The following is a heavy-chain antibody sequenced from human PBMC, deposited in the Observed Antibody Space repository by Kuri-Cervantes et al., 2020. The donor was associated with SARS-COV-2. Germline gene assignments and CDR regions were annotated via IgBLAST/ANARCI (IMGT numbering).Heavy chain of an antibody. V-gene: IGHV3-21*01. CDR2: ISSSSSYI. CDR1: GFTFSSYG. Sequence: GESLKISCAASGFTFSSYGMHWVRQAPGKGLEWVSSISSSSSYIYYADSVKGRFTISRDNSKNTLYLQMNSLRAEDTAVYYCARETELGTDYWGQGTLVTVSS. D-gene: IGHD7-27*01. CDR3: ARETELGTDY. J-gene: IGHJ4*02.